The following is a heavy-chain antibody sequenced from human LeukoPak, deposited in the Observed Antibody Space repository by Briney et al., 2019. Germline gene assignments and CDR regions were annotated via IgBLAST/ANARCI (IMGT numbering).Heavy chain of an antibody. CDR1: GGSISSYY. CDR3: ARGPDFWSGYPYYFDY. D-gene: IGHD3-3*01. J-gene: IGHJ4*02. CDR2: IYYSGST. Sequence: PSETLSLTCTVSGGSISSYYWSWIRQPPGKGLEWIGYIYYSGSTNYNPSLKSRVTISVDTSKNQFSLKLSSVTAADTAVYYCARGPDFWSGYPYYFDYWGQGTLVIVSS. V-gene: IGHV4-59*01.